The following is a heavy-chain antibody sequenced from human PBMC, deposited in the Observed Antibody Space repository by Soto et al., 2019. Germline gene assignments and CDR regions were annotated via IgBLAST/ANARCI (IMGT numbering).Heavy chain of an antibody. CDR2: ISYDGSNK. V-gene: IGHV3-30-3*02. Sequence: GGSLRLSCAASGFTFSTYAMQWVRQAPGKGLEWVAVISYDGSNKYYADSVKGRFTISRDNSKNTLYLQMNSLRAEDTAVYYCAKSRDGYSFYFYYGMDVWGQGTTVTVSS. J-gene: IGHJ6*02. D-gene: IGHD4-4*01. CDR3: AKSRDGYSFYFYYGMDV. CDR1: GFTFSTYA.